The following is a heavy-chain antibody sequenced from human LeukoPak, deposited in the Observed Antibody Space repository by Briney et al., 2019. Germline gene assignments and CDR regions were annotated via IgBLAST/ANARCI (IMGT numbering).Heavy chain of an antibody. D-gene: IGHD2-15*01. CDR3: ARASNIVVVVAATPPLKYYFDY. CDR1: GGSISSGDYY. J-gene: IGHJ4*02. Sequence: SETLSLTCTVSGGSISSGDYYWSWIRQPPGTGLEWIGYIYYSGSTYYNPSLKSRVTISVDTSKNQFSLKLSSVTAADTAVYYCARASNIVVVVAATPPLKYYFDYWGQGTLVTVSS. V-gene: IGHV4-30-4*01. CDR2: IYYSGST.